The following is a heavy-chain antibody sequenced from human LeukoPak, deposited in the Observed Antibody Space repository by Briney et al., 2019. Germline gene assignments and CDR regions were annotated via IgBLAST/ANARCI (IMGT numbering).Heavy chain of an antibody. D-gene: IGHD1-7*01. J-gene: IGHJ4*02. CDR2: IKQDGSEK. CDR3: ARVTWSHELDY. V-gene: IGHV3-7*01. CDR1: GFTFSSYW. Sequence: GGSLRLSRAASGFTFSSYWMSWVRQAPGKGLEWVANIKQDGSEKYYVDSVKGRFTISRDNAKNSLYLQMNSLRAEDTAVYYCARVTWSHELDYWGQGPLVTVSS.